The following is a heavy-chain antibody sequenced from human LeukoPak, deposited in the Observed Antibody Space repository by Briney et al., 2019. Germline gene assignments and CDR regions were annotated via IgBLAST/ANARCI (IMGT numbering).Heavy chain of an antibody. CDR2: ITGSGDTT. J-gene: IGHJ4*02. V-gene: IGHV3-23*01. CDR1: GFIFRNYA. Sequence: PGVSLRLSCAASGFIFRNYAVSWVRQAPGKGLEWVSAITGSGDTTYYADSVKGRFTISRDNSKNTLYVEMNTLRAEDTAVYYCAKWGDYDILTGYYVSDFWGQGALVTVSS. D-gene: IGHD3-9*01. CDR3: AKWGDYDILTGYYVSDF.